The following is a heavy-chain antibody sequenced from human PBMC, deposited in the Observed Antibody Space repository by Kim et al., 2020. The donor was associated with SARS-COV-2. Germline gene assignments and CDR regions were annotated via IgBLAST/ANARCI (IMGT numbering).Heavy chain of an antibody. D-gene: IGHD1-1*01. CDR3: ARNARRYFGSVDSFNV. V-gene: IGHV4-31*03. CDR2: IFYSGST. Sequence: SETLSLTCTVSGDSITRVGFYWSWLRQYPGKGPEWIGYIFYSGSTPYTPSLKSRIAISRETSKNQFSLRLISVTAADTAIYYCARNARRYFGSVDSFNVWGQGTLVTVSS. J-gene: IGHJ3*01. CDR1: GDSITRVGFY.